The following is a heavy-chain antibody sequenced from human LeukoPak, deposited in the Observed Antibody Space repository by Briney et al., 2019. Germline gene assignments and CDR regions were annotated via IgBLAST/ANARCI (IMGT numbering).Heavy chain of an antibody. CDR3: ARYVYYYDSSGYSWAFDI. D-gene: IGHD3-22*01. Sequence: KASETLSLTCTVSGGSISSYYWSWLRQPPGKGLEYIGYTHYSGSTNYNPSLKSRVTISLDTSGNQFSLKLSSVTAADTAVYYCARYVYYYDSSGYSWAFDIWGQGTMVTVSS. V-gene: IGHV4-59*01. J-gene: IGHJ3*02. CDR2: THYSGST. CDR1: GGSISSYY.